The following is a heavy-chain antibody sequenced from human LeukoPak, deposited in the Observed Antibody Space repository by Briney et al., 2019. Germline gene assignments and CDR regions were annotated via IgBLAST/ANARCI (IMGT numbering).Heavy chain of an antibody. CDR3: ARGPWIAVAARYFQH. CDR1: GGSISSGGYY. CDR2: IYYSGST. V-gene: IGHV4-31*03. J-gene: IGHJ1*01. D-gene: IGHD6-19*01. Sequence: SQTLSLTCTVSGGSISSGGYYWRWLRQHPGRGLEWLGYIYYSGSTYYNPSLKSRVTISVDTSKNQFSLKLSSVTAADTAVYYCARGPWIAVAARYFQHWGQGTLVTVSS.